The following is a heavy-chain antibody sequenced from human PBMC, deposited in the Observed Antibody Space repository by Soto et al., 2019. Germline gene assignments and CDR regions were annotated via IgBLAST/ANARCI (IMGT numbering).Heavy chain of an antibody. CDR1: GGTFSSYT. V-gene: IGHV1-69*02. D-gene: IGHD3-3*01. Sequence: QVQLVQSGAEVKKPGSSVKVSCKASGGTFSSYTISWVRQAPGQGLEWMGRIIPILGIANYAQKFQGRVKITADKSTSTAYMQLSSLRSEDKAVYYCASRESYDAFWRGSAFDIWGQGTMVTVSS. J-gene: IGHJ3*02. CDR3: ASRESYDAFWRGSAFDI. CDR2: IIPILGIA.